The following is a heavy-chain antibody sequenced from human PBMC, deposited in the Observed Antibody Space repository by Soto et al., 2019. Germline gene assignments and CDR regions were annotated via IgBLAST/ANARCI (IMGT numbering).Heavy chain of an antibody. CDR3: ARLPYHRLAFDI. V-gene: IGHV1-69*01. D-gene: IGHD1-26*01. Sequence: QVQLVQSGAEVKKPGSSVKVSCQASGGTFSRYAISWVRQAPGQGLEWMGGIIPIFGTANYAQKFQGRVTITADESTSTAYMELSSLRAEDTAVEYCARLPYHRLAFDIWGQGTMVTVSS. J-gene: IGHJ3*02. CDR2: IIPIFGTA. CDR1: GGTFSRYA.